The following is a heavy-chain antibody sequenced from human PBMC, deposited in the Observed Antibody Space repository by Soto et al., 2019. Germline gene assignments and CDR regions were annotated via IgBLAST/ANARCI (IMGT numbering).Heavy chain of an antibody. CDR2: LTWGGSA. V-gene: IGHV3-23*01. CDR3: AKERMSSTYDGMDV. Sequence: EVQLLESGGGLIQPGGSLRLSCAGSGFTFSDYGMNWVRQAPGKGLEWVSGLTWGGSAYYAESVRGRFTISRDNSKSILYVQMNSLRVEDTAVYYCAKERMSSTYDGMDVWGQGTPVTVSS. J-gene: IGHJ6*02. D-gene: IGHD2-15*01. CDR1: GFTFSDYG.